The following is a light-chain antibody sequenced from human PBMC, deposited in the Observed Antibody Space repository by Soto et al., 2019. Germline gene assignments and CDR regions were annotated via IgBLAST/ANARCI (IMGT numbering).Light chain of an antibody. CDR1: SSDVGSYNL. J-gene: IGLJ2*01. Sequence: QSALTQPASVSGSPGQSITISCTGTSSDVGSYNLVSWYQQHPGKAPKLMIYEGSKRPSGVSNRFSGSKSGNTASLTISGLQAEDEADYYCCSYAGPVVFGGGTKLTVL. CDR3: CSYAGPVV. CDR2: EGS. V-gene: IGLV2-23*01.